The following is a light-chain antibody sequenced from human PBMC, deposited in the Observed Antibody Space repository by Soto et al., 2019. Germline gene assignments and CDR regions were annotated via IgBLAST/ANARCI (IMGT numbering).Light chain of an antibody. CDR2: EAT. V-gene: IGLV2-14*01. J-gene: IGLJ1*01. Sequence: QAVVTQPASVSGSPGQSITVSCTGTTNDVGASNYVSWYQHHPGKGPTLLIFEATHRPSGVSNRFSGSKSGNTASLTISGLQAEDEADYFCSSYSSSTSLYVFGTGTKVTVL. CDR3: SSYSSSTSLYV. CDR1: TNDVGASNY.